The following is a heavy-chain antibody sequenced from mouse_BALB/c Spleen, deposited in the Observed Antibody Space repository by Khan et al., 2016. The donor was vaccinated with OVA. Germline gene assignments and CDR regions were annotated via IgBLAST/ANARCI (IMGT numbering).Heavy chain of an antibody. V-gene: IGHV5-6*01. Sequence: EVELVESGGDFVRPGGSLKLSCAASGFTFCTYGMSWVRQTPDKRLEWVATISTGGASTYYPDSVKGRFTISRDNAKNTLYLQLSSLKSEDTAIYYCARLAYYYNSEGFAYWGQGTLVTVSA. D-gene: IGHD1-1*01. CDR2: ISTGGAST. CDR1: GFTFCTYG. CDR3: ARLAYYYNSEGFAY. J-gene: IGHJ3*01.